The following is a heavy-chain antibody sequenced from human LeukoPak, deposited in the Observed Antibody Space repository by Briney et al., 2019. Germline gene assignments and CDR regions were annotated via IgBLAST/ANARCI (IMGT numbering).Heavy chain of an antibody. CDR3: AKGKESSGFVHFNMATSGCLDY. V-gene: IGHV3-30*02. J-gene: IGHJ4*02. CDR2: IRYDGSNK. D-gene: IGHD3-10*01. CDR1: GFTFSSYG. Sequence: GGSLRLSCAASGFTFSSYGMHWVRQAPGKGLEWGALIRYDGSNKYYADSVKGRFTISRDNSKNTLYLQMNSLRAEATAVYYLAKGKESSGFVHFNMATSGCLDYWGQGTLVTVSS.